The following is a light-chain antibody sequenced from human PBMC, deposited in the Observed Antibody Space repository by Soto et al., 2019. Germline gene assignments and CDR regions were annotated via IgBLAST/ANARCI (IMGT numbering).Light chain of an antibody. CDR1: QSISSY. J-gene: IGKJ1*01. Sequence: DIQMTQSPSSLSASVGDRVTITCRASQSISSYLNWYQHKPGKAPNLLIYAATTLQSGVPSRFSGSGSGTDFTLTISSLQPEDFATYHCQQSYSNPRTFGQGTKVDIK. CDR3: QQSYSNPRT. V-gene: IGKV1-39*01. CDR2: AAT.